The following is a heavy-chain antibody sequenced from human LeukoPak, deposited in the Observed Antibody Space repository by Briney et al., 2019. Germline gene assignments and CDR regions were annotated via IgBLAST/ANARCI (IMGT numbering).Heavy chain of an antibody. CDR1: GYSISSGYY. J-gene: IGHJ1*01. CDR2: IYHSGST. V-gene: IGHV4-38-2*01. D-gene: IGHD3-10*01. Sequence: SETLSLTCAVSGYSISSGYYWGWIRRPPGKGLEWIGSIYHSGSTYYNPSLKSRVTISVDTSKNQFSLKLSSVTAADTAVYYCARHGLWFGEWSWWFQHWGQGTLVTVSS. CDR3: ARHGLWFGEWSWWFQH.